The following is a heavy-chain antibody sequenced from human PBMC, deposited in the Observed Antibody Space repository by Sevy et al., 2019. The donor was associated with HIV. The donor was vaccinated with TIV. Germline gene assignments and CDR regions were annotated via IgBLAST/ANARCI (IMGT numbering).Heavy chain of an antibody. CDR1: GLTFSNSW. Sequence: GGSLRLSCAASGLTFSNSWMSWVRQTPEKGLEWVANIKNDGTEEYYVDSVKGRFTISRDNAKNSMYLQMNGLRVEDTAVYYCGRDPYRGANDYWGQGTLVTVSS. CDR3: GRDPYRGANDY. D-gene: IGHD1-26*01. V-gene: IGHV3-7*01. CDR2: IKNDGTEE. J-gene: IGHJ4*02.